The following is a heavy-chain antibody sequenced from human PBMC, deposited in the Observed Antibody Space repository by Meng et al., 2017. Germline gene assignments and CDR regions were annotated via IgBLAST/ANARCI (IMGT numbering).Heavy chain of an antibody. J-gene: IGHJ6*02. CDR3: ARDLTEAAGNDYYYGMNV. Sequence: SETLSLTCAVSVYSISSGYYWGWIRQPPGKGLEWIGSIYHSGSTYYNPSLKSRVTISVDTSKNQFSLKLSSVTAADTAAYYWARDLTEAAGNDYYYGMNVWGQGTTVTVSS. V-gene: IGHV4-38-2*02. D-gene: IGHD6-13*01. CDR2: IYHSGST. CDR1: VYSISSGYY.